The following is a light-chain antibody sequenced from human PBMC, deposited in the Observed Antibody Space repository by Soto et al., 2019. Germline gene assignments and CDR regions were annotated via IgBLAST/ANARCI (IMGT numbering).Light chain of an antibody. CDR2: GAS. CDR1: QSVTTQ. CDR3: QQYGGSTRP. V-gene: IGKV3-20*01. Sequence: IALTQSPGPLSLSPGERATLSCRASQSVTTQLAWYQQKPGQAPRLIIHGASSRATGVPDRITGSGSGTDFALSISRLEHEDLAVYYCQQYGGSTRPFGQGTKVEIK. J-gene: IGKJ1*01.